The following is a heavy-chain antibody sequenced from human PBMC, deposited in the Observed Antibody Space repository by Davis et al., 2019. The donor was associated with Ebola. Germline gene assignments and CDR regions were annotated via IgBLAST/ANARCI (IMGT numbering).Heavy chain of an antibody. D-gene: IGHD6-13*01. J-gene: IGHJ4*02. V-gene: IGHV3-73*01. CDR2: IRSKANSYAT. Sequence: PGGSLRLSCAAFGFTFSGSAMHWVRQASGKGLEWVGRIRSKANSYATAYAASVKGRFTISRDDSKNTAYLQMNSLKTEDTAVYYCSIAAAGHGGDYWGQGTLVTVSS. CDR1: GFTFSGSA. CDR3: SIAAAGHGGDY.